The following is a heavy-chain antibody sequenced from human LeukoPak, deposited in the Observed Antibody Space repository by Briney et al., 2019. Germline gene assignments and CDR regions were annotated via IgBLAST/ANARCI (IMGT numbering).Heavy chain of an antibody. Sequence: GGSLRLSCAASGFTFSSNAMSWVRQAPGKGLEWVSAISGSGGSTYYADSVKGRFTISRDNSKNTLYLQMNSLRAEDTAVYYCAKGVAGSGYFDYWGQGTLVTVSS. CDR1: GFTFSSNA. CDR3: AKGVAGSGYFDY. J-gene: IGHJ4*02. D-gene: IGHD2-15*01. CDR2: ISGSGGST. V-gene: IGHV3-23*01.